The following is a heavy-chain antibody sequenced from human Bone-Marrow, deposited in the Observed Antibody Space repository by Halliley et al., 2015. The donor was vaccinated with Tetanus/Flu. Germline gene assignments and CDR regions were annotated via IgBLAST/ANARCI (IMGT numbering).Heavy chain of an antibody. CDR3: ARQLVRGTAVPILSS. Sequence: MGRIGPSDSYSDYSPSFQGHVTISADKSITTAYLQLNSLKASDTAIYYCARQLVRGTAVPILSSWGQGTLVTVSS. V-gene: IGHV5-10-1*01. CDR2: IGPSDSYS. D-gene: IGHD6-19*01. J-gene: IGHJ1*01.